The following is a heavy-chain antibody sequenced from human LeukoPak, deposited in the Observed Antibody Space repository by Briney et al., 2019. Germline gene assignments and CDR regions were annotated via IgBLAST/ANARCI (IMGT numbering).Heavy chain of an antibody. D-gene: IGHD2-2*01. CDR1: GFTVSSNY. Sequence: GGSLRLSCAASGFTVSSNYMSWVRQAPGKGLEWVSVIYSGGSTYYADSVKGRFTISRGNSKNTLYLQMNSLRAEDTAVYYCARGRSTSVSYYYGMDVWGQGTTVTVSS. CDR2: IYSGGST. J-gene: IGHJ6*02. CDR3: ARGRSTSVSYYYGMDV. V-gene: IGHV3-53*01.